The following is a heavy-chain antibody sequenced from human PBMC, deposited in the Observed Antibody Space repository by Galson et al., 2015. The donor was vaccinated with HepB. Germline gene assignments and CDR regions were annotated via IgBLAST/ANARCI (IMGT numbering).Heavy chain of an antibody. D-gene: IGHD3-22*01. CDR2: ISCDGSNK. J-gene: IGHJ4*02. Sequence: SLRLSCAASGFTFSDNGMHWVRQAPGKGLEWVAVISCDGSNKYYADSVKGRFTISRDNSKDTVYLQMSSLSVEDTAIYYCVRNRLGCFDTSGFPFWGLGTLVTVTS. CDR3: VRNRLGCFDTSGFPF. CDR1: GFTFSDNG. V-gene: IGHV3-33*01.